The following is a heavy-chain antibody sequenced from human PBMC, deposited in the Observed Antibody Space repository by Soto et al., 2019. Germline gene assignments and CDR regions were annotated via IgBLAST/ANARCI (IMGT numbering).Heavy chain of an antibody. CDR3: VHPRSTVQIPPT. CDR2: ISSNGDST. V-gene: IGHV3-64D*06. Sequence: PGGSLRLSCSASGFTFSMFSMHWVLQAPGKGLEYVSGISSNGDSTYYADSVKGRFTISRDNSKNTLYLQMSSLRAVDTAVYYCVHPRSTVQIPPTWGQGTLVTVSS. J-gene: IGHJ5*02. CDR1: GFTFSMFS. D-gene: IGHD4-17*01.